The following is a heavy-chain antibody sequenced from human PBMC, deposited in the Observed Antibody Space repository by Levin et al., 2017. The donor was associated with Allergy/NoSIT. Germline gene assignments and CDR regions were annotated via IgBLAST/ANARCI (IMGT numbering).Heavy chain of an antibody. CDR3: AKVGKVNRQYYYDSKRNDQRDWYFDL. V-gene: IGHV3-23*01. Sequence: GGSLRLSCAASGFTFSSYAMSWVRQAPGKGLEWVSAISGSGGSTYYADSVKGRFTISRDNSKNTLYLQMNSLRAEDTAVYYCAKVGKVNRQYYYDSKRNDQRDWYFDLWGRGTLVTVSS. D-gene: IGHD3-22*01. J-gene: IGHJ2*01. CDR1: GFTFSSYA. CDR2: ISGSGGST.